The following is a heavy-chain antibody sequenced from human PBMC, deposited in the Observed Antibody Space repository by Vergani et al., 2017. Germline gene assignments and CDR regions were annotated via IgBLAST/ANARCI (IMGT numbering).Heavy chain of an antibody. Sequence: QVQLQESGPGLVKPSETLSLTCTVSGGSISSSSYYWGWIRQPPGKGLEWIGSIYYSGSTYYNPSLKSRVTISVDTSKNQFSLKLSSVTAADTAVYYCARQIGGYGDYEIRVLWYFDLWGRGTLVTVSS. CDR2: IYYSGST. J-gene: IGHJ2*01. CDR1: GGSISSSSYY. V-gene: IGHV4-39*01. D-gene: IGHD4-17*01. CDR3: ARQIGGYGDYEIRVLWYFDL.